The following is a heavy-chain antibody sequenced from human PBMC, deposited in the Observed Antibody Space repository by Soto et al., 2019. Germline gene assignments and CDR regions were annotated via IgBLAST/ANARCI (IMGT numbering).Heavy chain of an antibody. CDR3: ARDQGLMNYYYYYGMDV. CDR1: GFTFSSYW. Sequence: EVQLVESGGGLVQPGGSLRLSCAASGFTFSSYWMSWVRQAPGKGLEWVANIKQDGSEKYYVDSVKGRFTISRDNAKNSLYLQMNSLRAEDTAVYYCARDQGLMNYYYYYGMDVWGQGTTVTVSS. V-gene: IGHV3-7*05. J-gene: IGHJ6*02. CDR2: IKQDGSEK. D-gene: IGHD3-16*01.